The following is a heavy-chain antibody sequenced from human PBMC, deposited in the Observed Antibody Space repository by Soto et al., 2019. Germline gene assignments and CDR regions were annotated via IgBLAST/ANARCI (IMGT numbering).Heavy chain of an antibody. CDR2: IYYSGST. D-gene: IGHD3-10*01. J-gene: IGHJ4*02. CDR3: ARGSTWFGVIYYFDY. V-gene: IGHV4-30-4*01. CDR1: GGSISSGDYY. Sequence: SETLSLTCTVSGGSISSGDYYWSWIRQPPGKGLEWIGYIYYSGSTYYNPSLKSRVTISVDTSKNQFSLKLSSVTAADTAVYYCARGSTWFGVIYYFDYWGQGTLVTVSS.